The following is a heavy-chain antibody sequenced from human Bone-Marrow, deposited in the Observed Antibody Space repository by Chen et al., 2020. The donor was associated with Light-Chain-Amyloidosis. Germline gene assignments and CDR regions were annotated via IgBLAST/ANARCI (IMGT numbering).Heavy chain of an antibody. V-gene: IGHV3-7*03. Sequence: DVQLVESGGGLVQSGGSLRLSCAASGFIFSNYWMTWVRQAPGKGLEWVANIEQDGSGKNYVDSVKGRFTISRDNAKNSLYLQMNDLRAEDTAVYYCASRYCTSDRCLSSSWVCFDCWGQGTTVTVSS. CDR1: GFIFSNYW. D-gene: IGHD6-13*01. CDR2: IEQDGSGK. J-gene: IGHJ4*02. CDR3: ASRYCTSDRCLSSSWVCFDC.